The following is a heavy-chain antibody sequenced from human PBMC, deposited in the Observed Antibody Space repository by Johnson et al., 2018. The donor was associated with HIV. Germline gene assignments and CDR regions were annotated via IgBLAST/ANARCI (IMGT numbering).Heavy chain of an antibody. D-gene: IGHD3-16*01. CDR1: GFTFSSYG. V-gene: IGHV3-30*02. CDR2: IRYDGSNK. CDR3: AKGGANDAFDI. J-gene: IGHJ3*02. Sequence: QLVESGGGVVQPGGSLRLSCAASGFTFSSYGMHWVRQAPGKGLEWVAFIRYDGSNKYYADSVKGRFTISRDNSKNTLYLQMNSLRAEDTAVYYCAKGGANDAFDIWGQGTMVTVSS.